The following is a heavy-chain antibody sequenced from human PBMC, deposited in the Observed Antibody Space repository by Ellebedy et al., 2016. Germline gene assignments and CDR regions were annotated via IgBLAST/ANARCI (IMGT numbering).Heavy chain of an antibody. J-gene: IGHJ4*02. D-gene: IGHD1-14*01. CDR1: GFTFDNYW. V-gene: IGHV3-7*03. CDR2: IDDDGNEK. Sequence: GGSLRLSCAASGFTFDNYWMAWVRQAPGQGLEWVANIDDDGNEKFYVDSVRGRFTISRDYAKSSLYLQMNSLRADDTAVYYCARNRCARCSSWYYFDHWGQGTLVTVSS. CDR3: ARNRCARCSSWYYFDH.